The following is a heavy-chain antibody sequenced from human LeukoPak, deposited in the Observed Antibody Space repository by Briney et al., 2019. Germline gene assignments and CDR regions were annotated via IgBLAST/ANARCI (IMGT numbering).Heavy chain of an antibody. CDR3: ARGKKVVPAAIIRKDRQGQYYFDY. J-gene: IGHJ4*02. Sequence: SETLSLTCAVSGGSISSGGYSWSWIRQPPGKGLEWIGEINHNGSTNYNPSLKSRVTISVDTSKNQFSLKLSSVTAADTAVYYCARGKKVVPAAIIRKDRQGQYYFDYWGQGTLVTVSS. V-gene: IGHV4-30-2*01. D-gene: IGHD2-2*02. CDR1: GGSISSGGYS. CDR2: INHNGST.